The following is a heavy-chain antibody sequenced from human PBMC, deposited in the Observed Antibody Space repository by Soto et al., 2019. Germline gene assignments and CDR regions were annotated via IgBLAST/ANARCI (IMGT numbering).Heavy chain of an antibody. D-gene: IGHD2-21*02. V-gene: IGHV4-38-2*01. CDR3: ARVRAYCGGDCYFFEDYGMDV. CDR1: GGSFCGYY. CDR2: IYHSGST. Sequence: SDTLSLTCALYGGSFCGYYCSWIRPPPGKLLDLIGSIYHSGSTYYNPSLKSRVTISVDTSKNQFSLKLSSVTAADTAVYYCARVRAYCGGDCYFFEDYGMDVWGQGTTVTVSS. J-gene: IGHJ6*02.